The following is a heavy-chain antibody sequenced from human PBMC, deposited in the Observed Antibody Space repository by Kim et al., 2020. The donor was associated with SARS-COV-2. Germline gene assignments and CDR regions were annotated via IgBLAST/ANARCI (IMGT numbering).Heavy chain of an antibody. CDR3: ARTPSYYYGMDV. CDR2: IWYDGSNK. V-gene: IGHV3-33*01. Sequence: GGSLRLSCAASGFTFSSYGMHWVRQAPGKGLEWVAVIWYDGSNKYYADSVKGRFTISRVDSKNTLYLQMNSLRAEDTAVYYCARTPSYYYGMDVWGQGTT. CDR1: GFTFSSYG. J-gene: IGHJ6*02.